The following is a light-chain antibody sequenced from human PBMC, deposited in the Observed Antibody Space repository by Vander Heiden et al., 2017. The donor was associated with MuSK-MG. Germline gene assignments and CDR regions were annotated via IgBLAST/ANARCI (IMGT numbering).Light chain of an antibody. V-gene: IGKV1-6*01. Sequence: AIQMTQSPSSLSASVGDRVTITCRASQGIRNDLGWYQQKPGKAPKLLIYAASSLQSGVPSSFSGSGSGTDFTLTISIRQPEDLATYYCRQDNNYPRTFGQGTKVEIK. CDR1: QGIRND. CDR3: RQDNNYPRT. J-gene: IGKJ2*01. CDR2: AAS.